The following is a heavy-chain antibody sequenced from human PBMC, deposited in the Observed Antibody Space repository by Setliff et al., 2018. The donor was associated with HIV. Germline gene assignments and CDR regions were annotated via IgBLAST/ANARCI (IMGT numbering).Heavy chain of an antibody. CDR2: MNPYSGNT. Sequence: ASVKVSCKASGYTFTGYSMHWVRQATGQGPEWMGWMNPYSGNTGYAQKFQGRVSMTRNTSISTAYMELSNLRSEDTAVYFCARRYSGTSGGAFDPWGPGTLVTVS. J-gene: IGHJ5*02. CDR3: ARRYSGTSGGAFDP. V-gene: IGHV1-8*02. CDR1: GYTFTGYS. D-gene: IGHD1-26*01.